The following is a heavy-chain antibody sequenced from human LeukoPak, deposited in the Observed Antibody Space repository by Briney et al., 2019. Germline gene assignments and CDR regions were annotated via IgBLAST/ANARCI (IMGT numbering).Heavy chain of an antibody. CDR2: INPNSGGT. V-gene: IGHV1-2*02. D-gene: IGHD6-13*01. J-gene: IGHJ6*02. CDR3: ARLASSSWPLYYYGMDV. Sequence: ASVKVSCKASGYTFTGYYMHWVRQAPGQGLEWMGWINPNSGGTNYAQKFQGRVTMTRSTSISTAYMELSSLRSEDTAVYYCARLASSSWPLYYYGMDVWGQGTTVTVSS. CDR1: GYTFTGYY.